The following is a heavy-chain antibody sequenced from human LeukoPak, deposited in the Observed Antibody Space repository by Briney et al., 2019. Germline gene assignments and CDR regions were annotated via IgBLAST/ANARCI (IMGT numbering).Heavy chain of an antibody. J-gene: IGHJ6*03. CDR2: IYYSGST. V-gene: IGHV4-59*11. D-gene: IGHD3-16*01. CDR1: GGSISSHY. CDR3: AGVGARRWGSYYYYMDV. Sequence: SETLSLTCTVSGGSISSHYWSWIRQPPGKGLEWIGYIYYSGSTNYNPSLKSRVTISVDTSKNQFSLKLSSGTAAETAVYYLAGVGARRWGSYYYYMDVWGKGTTVTVSS.